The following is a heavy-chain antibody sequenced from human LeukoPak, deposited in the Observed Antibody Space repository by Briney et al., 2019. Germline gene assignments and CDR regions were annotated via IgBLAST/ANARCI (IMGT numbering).Heavy chain of an antibody. CDR3: ARGDANYDFWSGYYTSYYMDV. V-gene: IGHV4-34*01. CDR1: GGSFSGYY. D-gene: IGHD3-3*01. Sequence: SETLSLTCAVYGGSFSGYYWSWIRQPPGKGLEWIGEINHSGSTNYNPSLKSRVTISVDTSKNQFSLKLSSVTAADTAVYYCARGDANYDFWSGYYTSYYMDVWGKGTTVTVSS. CDR2: INHSGST. J-gene: IGHJ6*03.